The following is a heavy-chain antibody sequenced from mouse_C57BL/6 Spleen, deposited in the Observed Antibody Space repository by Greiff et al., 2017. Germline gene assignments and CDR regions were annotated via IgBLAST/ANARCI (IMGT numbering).Heavy chain of an antibody. CDR2: IDPANGNT. V-gene: IGHV14-3*01. CDR3: ARNSPAYYYGSSHFDY. CDR1: GFNIKNTY. Sequence: VQLQQSVAELVRPGASVKLSCTASGFNIKNTYMHWVKQRPEQGLEWIGRIDPANGNTKYAPKFQGKATITADTPSNTAYLQLSSLTSEDTAIYYCARNSPAYYYGSSHFDYWGQGTTLTVSS. J-gene: IGHJ2*01. D-gene: IGHD1-1*01.